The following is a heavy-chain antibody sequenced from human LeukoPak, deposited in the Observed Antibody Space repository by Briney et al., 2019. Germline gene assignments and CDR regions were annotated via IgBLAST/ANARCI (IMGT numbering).Heavy chain of an antibody. CDR1: GGSISSGSYY. CDR3: ARSMTILNYYYYGLDV. Sequence: PSETPSLTCTVSGGSISSGSYYWSWIRQPAGKGLEWIGRIYTSGSTNYNPSLKSRVTISVDTSKNQFSLKLSSVTAADTAVYYCARSMTILNYYYYGLDVWGQGTTVTVSS. V-gene: IGHV4-61*02. CDR2: IYTSGST. J-gene: IGHJ6*02. D-gene: IGHD4/OR15-4a*01.